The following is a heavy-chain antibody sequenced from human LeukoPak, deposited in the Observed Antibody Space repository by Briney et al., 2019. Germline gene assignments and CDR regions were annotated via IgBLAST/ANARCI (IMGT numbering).Heavy chain of an antibody. J-gene: IGHJ6*03. CDR2: IRSNGGST. CDR3: ARVVRITMVRGVKNYYYYYMDV. D-gene: IGHD3-10*01. CDR1: GFTFSSYA. V-gene: IGHV3-64*01. Sequence: GGSLTLSCAASGFTFSSYAMHWLRQAPGKGLEYVSAIRSNGGSTYYANSVKGRFTISRDNSKNTLYLQMGSLRAEDMAVYYCARVVRITMVRGVKNYYYYYMDVWGKGTTVTVSS.